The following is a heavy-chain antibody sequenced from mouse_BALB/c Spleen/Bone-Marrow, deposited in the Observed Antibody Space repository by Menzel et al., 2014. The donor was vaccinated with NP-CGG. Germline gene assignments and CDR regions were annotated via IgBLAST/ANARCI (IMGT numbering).Heavy chain of an antibody. V-gene: IGHV1S81*02. CDR2: INPSNGRT. J-gene: IGHJ4*01. CDR1: GYTFTSYW. D-gene: IGHD2-3*01. Sequence: QVQLQQPGAELVKPGASVKLSCKASGYTFTSYWMHWVKQRPGQGLEWIGEINPSNGRTNYNEKFKSKATLTVDKSSSTAYMQLSSLTSEDSAVYYCASSDGYYPYYYAMDYWGQGTSVTVSS. CDR3: ASSDGYYPYYYAMDY.